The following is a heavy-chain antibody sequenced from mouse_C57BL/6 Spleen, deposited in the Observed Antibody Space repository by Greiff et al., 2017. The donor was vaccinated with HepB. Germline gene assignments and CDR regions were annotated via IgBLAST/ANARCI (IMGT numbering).Heavy chain of an antibody. CDR1: GFTFSDYG. Sequence: EVKLMESGGGLVQPGGSLKLSCAASGFTFSDYGMAWVRQTPRKGPEWVAFIINLAYSINYAETVTGRFTISRGNAKNTRYLERSSLRSEDTAMYYCARRGDGGCWYYFGNGGKGATLTVAS. CDR2: IINLAYSI. V-gene: IGHV5-15*01. CDR3: ARRGDGGCWYYFGN. J-gene: IGHJ2*01.